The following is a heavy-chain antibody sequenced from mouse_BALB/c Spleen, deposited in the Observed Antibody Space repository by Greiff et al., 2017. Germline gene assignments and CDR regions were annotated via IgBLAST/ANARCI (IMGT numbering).Heavy chain of an antibody. Sequence: DVHLVESGGGLVKPGGSLKLSCAASGFTFSSYAMSWVRQSPEKRLEWVAEISSGGSYTYYPDTVTGRFTISRDNAKNTLYLEMSSLRSEDTAMYYCARGTRYDGAMDYWGQGTSVTVSS. CDR2: ISSGGSYT. V-gene: IGHV5-9-4*01. D-gene: IGHD2-14*01. CDR1: GFTFSSYA. CDR3: ARGTRYDGAMDY. J-gene: IGHJ4*01.